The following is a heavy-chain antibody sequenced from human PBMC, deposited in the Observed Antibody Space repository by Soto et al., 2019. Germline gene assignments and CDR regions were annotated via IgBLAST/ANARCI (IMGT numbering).Heavy chain of an antibody. CDR1: GGTFSSYA. D-gene: IGHD2-8*01. V-gene: IGHV1-69*12. CDR3: ARGAIEAMVYATRTYYGMDV. Sequence: QVQLVQSGAEVKKPGSSVKVSCKASGGTFSSYAISWVRQAPGQGLEWMGGIIPIFGTANYAQKFQGRVTITADESTSTAYMELRSLRSEDTAVYYCARGAIEAMVYATRTYYGMDVWGQGTTVTVSS. J-gene: IGHJ6*02. CDR2: IIPIFGTA.